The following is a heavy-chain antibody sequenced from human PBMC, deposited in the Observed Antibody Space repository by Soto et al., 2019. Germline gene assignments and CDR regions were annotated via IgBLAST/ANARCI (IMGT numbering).Heavy chain of an antibody. V-gene: IGHV3-21*01. J-gene: IGHJ6*03. CDR2: ISSSSSYI. Sequence: EVQLVESGGGLVKPGGSRSLPVAASGFTSVGNSLNGVPRPPGKGLEWVSSISSSSSYIYYADSVKGRFTISRDNAKNSLYLQMNSLRAEDTAVYYCAREGFYVPLVMDVWGKGTTVTVSS. D-gene: IGHD3-3*01. CDR1: GFTSVGNS. CDR3: AREGFYVPLVMDV.